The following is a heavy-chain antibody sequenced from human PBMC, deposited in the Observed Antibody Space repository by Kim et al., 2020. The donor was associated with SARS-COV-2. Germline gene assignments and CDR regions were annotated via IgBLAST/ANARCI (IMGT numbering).Heavy chain of an antibody. D-gene: IGHD3-10*01. CDR2: TRNKANGYTT. Sequence: GGSLRLFCAASVFTFSDHYMDWVRQAPGKGLEWVGRTRNKANGYTTEYAASVRGRFTISRDDSKNSLFLQMSSLIAEDTAVYFCARAGSATMRYYYGLDVWGQGTTVTVSS. J-gene: IGHJ6*02. V-gene: IGHV3-72*01. CDR1: VFTFSDHY. CDR3: ARAGSATMRYYYGLDV.